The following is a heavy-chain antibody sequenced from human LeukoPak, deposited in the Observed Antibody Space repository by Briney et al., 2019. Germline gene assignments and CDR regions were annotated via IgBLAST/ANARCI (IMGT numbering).Heavy chain of an antibody. CDR2: INPNSGGT. CDR1: GYTFTGYY. V-gene: IGHV1-2*02. D-gene: IGHD4-17*01. J-gene: IGHJ5*02. Sequence: ASVKVSCKASGYTFTGYYMHWVRQAPGQRLEWMGWINPNSGGTNFAQKFQGRVTMTRDTSINTAYLELSRLRSDDTAVYYCARETQDGDNWFDPWGQGTLVTVSS. CDR3: ARETQDGDNWFDP.